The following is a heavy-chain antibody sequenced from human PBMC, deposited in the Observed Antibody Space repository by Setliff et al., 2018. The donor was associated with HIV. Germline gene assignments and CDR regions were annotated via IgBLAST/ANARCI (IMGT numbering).Heavy chain of an antibody. CDR3: VRDPIEGSPDYFDY. CDR1: GFTFSSYV. Sequence: PGGSLRLSCAATGFTFSSYVLHWVRQAPGKGLEWVAVMSTGGGIKICADSVKGRFTISRDNSRNTLSLQMNNLRPEDTATYYCVRDPIEGSPDYFDYWGQGALVTVSS. D-gene: IGHD1-26*01. J-gene: IGHJ4*02. V-gene: IGHV3-30-3*01. CDR2: MSTGGGIK.